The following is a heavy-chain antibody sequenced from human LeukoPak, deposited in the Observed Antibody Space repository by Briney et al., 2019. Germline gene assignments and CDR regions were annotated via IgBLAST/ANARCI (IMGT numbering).Heavy chain of an antibody. V-gene: IGHV3-7*01. Sequence: GGSLRLSCAASGFTFSSYWVSWVRQAPGKGLEWVANIKQDGSEKYYVDSVKGRFTISRDSAKNSLYLQMNSLRAEDTAVYYCARDNSGWSGWGQGTLVTVSS. J-gene: IGHJ4*02. D-gene: IGHD5-12*01. CDR3: ARDNSGWSG. CDR2: IKQDGSEK. CDR1: GFTFSSYW.